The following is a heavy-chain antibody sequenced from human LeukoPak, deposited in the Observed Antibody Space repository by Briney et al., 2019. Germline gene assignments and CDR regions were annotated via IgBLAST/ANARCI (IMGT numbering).Heavy chain of an antibody. V-gene: IGHV3-48*01. Sequence: PGGSLRLSCAASGFTFSSYSMNWVRQAPGKGLEWVSYISSSSSTIYYADSVKGRFTISRDNAKNTLYLQMNSLRAEDTAVYYCAKAWFGELLPYYFDYWGQGTLVTVSS. CDR1: GFTFSSYS. CDR2: ISSSSSTI. J-gene: IGHJ4*02. D-gene: IGHD3-10*01. CDR3: AKAWFGELLPYYFDY.